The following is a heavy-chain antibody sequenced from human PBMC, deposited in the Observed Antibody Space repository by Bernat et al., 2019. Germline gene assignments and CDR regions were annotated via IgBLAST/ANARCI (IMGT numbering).Heavy chain of an antibody. CDR1: GFTFSSYG. CDR3: AGDVATNGMDV. CDR2: IWFDGSNK. D-gene: IGHD5-12*01. V-gene: IGHV3-33*01. Sequence: QVQLVESGGGVVQPGRSLRLSCAASGFTFSSYGMHWVRQAPGKGLEWVAVIWFDGSNKYYADSVKGRFTISRDNSKNTLYLQMNSLRAEDTAVYYCAGDVATNGMDVWGQGTKVTVS. J-gene: IGHJ6*02.